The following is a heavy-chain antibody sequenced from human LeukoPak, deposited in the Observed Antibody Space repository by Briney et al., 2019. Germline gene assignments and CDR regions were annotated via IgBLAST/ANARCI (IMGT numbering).Heavy chain of an antibody. D-gene: IGHD6-19*01. Sequence: ASVKVSCKASGDTFTGYYMHWVRQAPRQGLEGMGRINPNSGGTNYAQKFQGRVTMTRDTSISTAYIELSRLISDDTAVYYCARGRGWDLAGIFDYRGQGTLVTVSS. J-gene: IGHJ4*02. CDR1: GDTFTGYY. CDR3: ARGRGWDLAGIFDY. CDR2: INPNSGGT. V-gene: IGHV1-2*06.